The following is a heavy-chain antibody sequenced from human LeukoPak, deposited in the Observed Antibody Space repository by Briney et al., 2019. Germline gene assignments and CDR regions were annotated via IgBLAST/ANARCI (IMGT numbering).Heavy chain of an antibody. V-gene: IGHV3-20*04. CDR3: ARGGSYGGYHSY. Sequence: GGSLRLSCAASGSNLSSYSMNWVRQAPGKGLEWVSGINWNGGSTGYADSVKGRFTISRDNAKNSLYLQMNSLRAEDTALYYCARGGSYGGYHSYWGQGTLVTVSS. D-gene: IGHD4-23*01. CDR2: INWNGGST. CDR1: GSNLSSYS. J-gene: IGHJ4*02.